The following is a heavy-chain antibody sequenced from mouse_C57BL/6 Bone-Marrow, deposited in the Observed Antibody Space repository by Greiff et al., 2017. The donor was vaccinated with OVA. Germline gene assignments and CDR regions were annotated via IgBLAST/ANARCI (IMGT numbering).Heavy chain of an antibody. J-gene: IGHJ4*01. CDR2: IWTGGGT. V-gene: IGHV2-9-1*01. Sequence: QVQLQQSGPGLVAPSQSLSITCTVSGFSLTSYAISWVRQPPGKGLEWLGVIWTGGGTNYNSALKSRLSTSKENSKSQVFLKMNSLQTDDTARYDCARKRTEDYYGYAEDYYAMDYWGQGTSVTVSS. CDR3: ARKRTEDYYGYAEDYYAMDY. D-gene: IGHD2-2*01. CDR1: GFSLTSYA.